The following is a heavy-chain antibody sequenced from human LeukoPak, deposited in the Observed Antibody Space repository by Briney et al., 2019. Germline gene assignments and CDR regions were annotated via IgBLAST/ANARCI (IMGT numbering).Heavy chain of an antibody. Sequence: GGSLRLSCAASGFTFSSYSMNWVRQAPGKGLEWVSYISSSSSTIYYADSVKGRFTISRDNAKNSLYLQMNSLRAEDTAVYYCARVDGSYYNDYWGQGTLVTVSS. D-gene: IGHD1-26*01. CDR2: ISSSSSTI. J-gene: IGHJ4*02. CDR3: ARVDGSYYNDY. CDR1: GFTFSSYS. V-gene: IGHV3-48*04.